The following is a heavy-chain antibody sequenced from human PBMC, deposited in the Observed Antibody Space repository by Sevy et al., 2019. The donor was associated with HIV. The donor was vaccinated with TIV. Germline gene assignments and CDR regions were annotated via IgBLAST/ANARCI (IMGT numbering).Heavy chain of an antibody. D-gene: IGHD3-10*01. CDR3: ARLLLYGSGSYSGFDY. V-gene: IGHV1-3*01. J-gene: IGHJ4*02. CDR2: INAGNGNT. Sequence: ASVKVSCKASGYTFTSYAMHWVRQAPGQRLEWMGWINAGNGNTKYSQRFQGRVTITRDTSASTAYMELSSLRSEGTAVYYCARLLLYGSGSYSGFDYWGQGTLVTVSS. CDR1: GYTFTSYA.